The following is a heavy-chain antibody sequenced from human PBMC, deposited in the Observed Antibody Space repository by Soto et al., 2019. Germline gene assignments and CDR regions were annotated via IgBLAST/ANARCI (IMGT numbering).Heavy chain of an antibody. J-gene: IGHJ4*02. D-gene: IGHD6-13*01. CDR1: GFTFSSYG. V-gene: IGHV3-23*01. CDR3: AKGSGSSWFSS. Sequence: EVQLLESVGGLVQPGGSLRLSCAASGFTFSSYGMSWVRQAPGKGLEWVSAISVSGGSTYYADSVKGRFTISRDNSKNTLYLQMKSLRAEDTAVYYCAKGSGSSWFSSWGQGTLVTVSS. CDR2: ISVSGGST.